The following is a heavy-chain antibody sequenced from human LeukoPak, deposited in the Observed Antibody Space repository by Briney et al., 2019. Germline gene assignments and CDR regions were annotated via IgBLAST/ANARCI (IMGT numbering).Heavy chain of an antibody. CDR1: GFTSSDYY. V-gene: IGHV3-11*01. CDR2: ISISGSDT. Sequence: PGGSLRLSCATSGFTSSDYYMSWIRQAPGKGLDWLSYISISGSDTFYADSVSGRFTISRDNAKNSLFLQMNSLRVEDTAVYYCARGNNTFEMATLALDHWGQGALVTVSS. D-gene: IGHD5-24*01. CDR3: ARGNNTFEMATLALDH. J-gene: IGHJ4*02.